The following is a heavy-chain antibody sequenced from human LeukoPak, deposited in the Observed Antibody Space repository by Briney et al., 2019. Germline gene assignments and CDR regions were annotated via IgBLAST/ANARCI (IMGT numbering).Heavy chain of an antibody. CDR2: IYYSGST. J-gene: IGHJ6*02. Sequence: SETLSPTCTVSGGSISSYYWSWIRQPPGKGLEWIGYIYYSGSTNYNPSLKSRVTISVDTSKNQFSLKLSSVTAADTAVYYCAREKRSGPHYYYGMDVWGQGTTVTVSS. CDR3: AREKRSGPHYYYGMDV. D-gene: IGHD2-15*01. CDR1: GGSISSYY. V-gene: IGHV4-59*01.